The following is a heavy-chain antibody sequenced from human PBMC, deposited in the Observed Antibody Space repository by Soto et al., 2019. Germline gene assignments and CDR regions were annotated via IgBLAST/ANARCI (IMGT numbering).Heavy chain of an antibody. CDR2: TYYRSKWYN. Sequence: SQPLSLTCAISGDIVSCNSAASNWIRQSPLRGLEWLGRTYYRSKWYNDYAVSVKSRITINPDTSKNQFSLQLNSVTPEDTAVYYCARDYDLLTGYWDYFDYWGQGTLVTVSS. D-gene: IGHD3-9*01. CDR3: ARDYDLLTGYWDYFDY. V-gene: IGHV6-1*01. J-gene: IGHJ4*02. CDR1: GDIVSCNSAA.